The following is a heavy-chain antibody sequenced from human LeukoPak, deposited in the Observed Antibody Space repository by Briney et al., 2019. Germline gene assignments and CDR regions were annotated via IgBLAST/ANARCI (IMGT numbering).Heavy chain of an antibody. Sequence: SETLSLTCVVYGGSFSGYYWSWIRQPPGKGLEWIGEINHSGSTNYNPSLKSRVTISVDTSKNQFSLKLSSVTAADTAVYYCARSPRSIAQETYYFDYWGQGTLVTVSS. CDR3: ARSPRSIAQETYYFDY. D-gene: IGHD6-6*01. V-gene: IGHV4-34*01. J-gene: IGHJ4*02. CDR1: GGSFSGYY. CDR2: INHSGST.